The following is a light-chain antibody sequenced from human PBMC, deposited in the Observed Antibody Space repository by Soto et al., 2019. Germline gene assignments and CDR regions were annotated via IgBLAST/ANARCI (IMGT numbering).Light chain of an antibody. CDR2: AAS. J-gene: IGKJ1*01. Sequence: IQITQSPSHLSGSVSDIVTITCRASQSINTWLAWYQQKPGKAPKLLIYAASSLQSGVPSRFSGSGSGTDFTLTISSLQPEDFATYYCQQSYSTPRTFGQGTKVDIK. CDR3: QQSYSTPRT. V-gene: IGKV1-39*01. CDR1: QSINTW.